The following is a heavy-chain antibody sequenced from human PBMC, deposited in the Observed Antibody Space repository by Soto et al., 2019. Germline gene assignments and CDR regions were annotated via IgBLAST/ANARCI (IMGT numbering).Heavy chain of an antibody. CDR3: ARVIVSAGRRANEAFDV. Sequence: QVQLVQSGAELKKPGASVNISCQASGFTFSDTLINWVRQGPGQRREWMGWINPANGNTRYSESFQGRVTISSLSSASTAYVALPDLTSGDTAVYSWARVIVSAGRRANEAFDVWGQGTRITVSS. CDR2: INPANGNT. D-gene: IGHD1-26*01. CDR1: GFTFSDTL. V-gene: IGHV1-3*01. J-gene: IGHJ3*01.